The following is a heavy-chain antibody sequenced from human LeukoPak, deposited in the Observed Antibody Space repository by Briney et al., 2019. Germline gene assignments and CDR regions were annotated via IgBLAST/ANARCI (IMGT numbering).Heavy chain of an antibody. Sequence: GGSLSLSCAASGFTFSSYAMSSVRQAAGKGLEWLSSISGSGGSTYYADSVKGRFTISTVNSTNTLYLQTNSQTTKEPAVTYCRKTRDSYSRGWYESARNYYYYYYMDVWGKGATVTVSS. J-gene: IGHJ6*03. CDR1: GFTFSSYA. CDR3: RKTRDSYSRGWYESARNYYYYYYMDV. V-gene: IGHV3-23*01. D-gene: IGHD6-19*01. CDR2: ISGSGGST.